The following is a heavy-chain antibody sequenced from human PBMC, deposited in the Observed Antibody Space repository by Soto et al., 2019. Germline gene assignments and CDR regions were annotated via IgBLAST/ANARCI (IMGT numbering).Heavy chain of an antibody. Sequence: PGGSLRLSCAASGFTFSNAWMSWVRQAPGKGLEWVGRIKSKTDGGTTDYAAPVKGRFTISRDDSKNTLYLQMNRLKNEDTAVYYCTTPIAVARITDYWGQGTLVTVSS. D-gene: IGHD6-19*01. V-gene: IGHV3-15*01. CDR3: TTPIAVARITDY. CDR1: GFTFSNAW. J-gene: IGHJ4*02. CDR2: IKSKTDGGTT.